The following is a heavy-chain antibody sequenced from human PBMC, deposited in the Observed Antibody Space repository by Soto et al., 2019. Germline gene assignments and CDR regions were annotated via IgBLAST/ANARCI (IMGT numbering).Heavy chain of an antibody. CDR2: MNPNSGNT. D-gene: IGHD3-3*01. J-gene: IGHJ4*02. Sequence: GASVKVSCKASGYTFTSYDINWVRQATGQGLEWMGWMNPNSGNTGYAQKFQGRVTMTRNTSISTAYMELSSLRSEDTAVYYCARASYDFWSGSGGPPDYWGPGLLVTVSS. V-gene: IGHV1-8*01. CDR3: ARASYDFWSGSGGPPDY. CDR1: GYTFTSYD.